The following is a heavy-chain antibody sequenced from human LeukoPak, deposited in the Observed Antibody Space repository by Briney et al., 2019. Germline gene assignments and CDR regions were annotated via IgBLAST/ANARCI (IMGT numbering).Heavy chain of an antibody. J-gene: IGHJ4*02. D-gene: IGHD5-12*01. V-gene: IGHV4-31*03. CDR1: GGSISSGGYY. CDR3: ASFEISGYDYYFDY. CDR2: IYYSGST. Sequence: PSETLSLTCTVSGGSISSGGYYWSWIRQHPGKGLEWIGYIYYSGSTYYNPSLKSRVTISVDTSKNQFSLKLSSVTAADTAVYYCASFEISGYDYYFDYWGQGTLVTVSS.